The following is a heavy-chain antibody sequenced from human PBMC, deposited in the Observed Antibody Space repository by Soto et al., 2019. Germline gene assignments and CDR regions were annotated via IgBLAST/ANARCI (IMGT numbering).Heavy chain of an antibody. CDR1: GFTFSSYA. V-gene: IGHV3-23*01. J-gene: IGHJ4*02. CDR2: IIGSGGST. Sequence: PGGSLRLSCAASGFTFSSYAMSWVRLAPGKGLEWVSAIIGSGGSTYYADSVKGRFTISRDNSKNTLYLQMNSLRAEDTAVYYCAKACSYGYDSCFDYWGQGTLVTVSS. CDR3: AKACSYGYDSCFDY. D-gene: IGHD5-12*01.